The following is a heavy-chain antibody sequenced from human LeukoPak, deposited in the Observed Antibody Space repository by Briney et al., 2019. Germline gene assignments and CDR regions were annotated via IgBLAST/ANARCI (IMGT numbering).Heavy chain of an antibody. V-gene: IGHV3-48*03. J-gene: IGHJ4*02. CDR1: GFTFSSYE. CDR2: TSSSGRTI. CDR3: AKGRRTNSGPTLDY. Sequence: GGSLRLSCAVSGFTFSSYEMNWVRQAPGKGLEWVSYTSSSGRTIYNADSVKGRFTVSRDNSKNTLYLQMNSLTDDDTAVYYCAKGRRTNSGPTLDYWGQGTLVTVSS. D-gene: IGHD6-19*01.